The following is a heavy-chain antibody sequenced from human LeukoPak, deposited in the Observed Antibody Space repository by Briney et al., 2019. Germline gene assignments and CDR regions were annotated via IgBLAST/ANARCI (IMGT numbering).Heavy chain of an antibody. J-gene: IGHJ5*02. Sequence: PSETLSLTCVVYGGSFSGYYWSWIRQPPGKGLEWIGEINHSGSTNYNPSLKSRVTISVDTSKNQFSLKLSSVTAADTAVYYCARAAAAGNWFDPWGQGTLVTGSS. CDR1: GGSFSGYY. D-gene: IGHD6-13*01. CDR2: INHSGST. V-gene: IGHV4-34*01. CDR3: ARAAAAGNWFDP.